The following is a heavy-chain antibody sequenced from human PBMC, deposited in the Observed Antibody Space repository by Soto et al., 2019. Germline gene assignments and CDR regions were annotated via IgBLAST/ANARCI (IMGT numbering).Heavy chain of an antibody. J-gene: IGHJ4*02. CDR1: GGSISSYY. V-gene: IGHV4-59*01. Sequence: SETLSVTCTVSGGSISSYYLSWIRQHPGKGLEWIGYIYYSGSTNYNPSLKSRVTISVDTSKNQFSLKLSSVTAADTAVYYCARGYYNVDYWGQGTLVTVSS. D-gene: IGHD3-10*01. CDR3: ARGYYNVDY. CDR2: IYYSGST.